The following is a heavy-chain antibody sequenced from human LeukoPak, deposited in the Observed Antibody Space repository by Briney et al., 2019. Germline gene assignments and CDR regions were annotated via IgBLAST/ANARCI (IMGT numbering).Heavy chain of an antibody. D-gene: IGHD1-26*01. J-gene: IGHJ6*02. CDR1: GFDFSDYW. CDR3: TTSSGGAPHYYGMDV. CDR2: IKSKTDGGTT. Sequence: PGGSLRLSCAASGFDFSDYWMSWVRQAPGKGLEWVGRIKSKTDGGTTDYAAPVKGRFTISRDDSKNTLYLQMNSLKTEDTAVYYCTTSSGGAPHYYGMDVWGQGTTVTVSS. V-gene: IGHV3-15*01.